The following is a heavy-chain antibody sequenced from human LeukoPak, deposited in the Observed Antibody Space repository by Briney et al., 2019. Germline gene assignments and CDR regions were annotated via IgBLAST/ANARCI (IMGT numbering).Heavy chain of an antibody. J-gene: IGHJ3*02. Sequence: SQTLSLTCAVSGGSISSGGYSWSWIRQPPGKGLEWIGYIYHSGSTYYNPSLKSRVTISVDRSKNQFSLKLGSVTAADTAVYYCARALLSDFGAFDIWGQGTMVTVSS. V-gene: IGHV4-30-2*01. CDR1: GGSISSGGYS. CDR3: ARALLSDFGAFDI. CDR2: IYHSGST. D-gene: IGHD3-16*02.